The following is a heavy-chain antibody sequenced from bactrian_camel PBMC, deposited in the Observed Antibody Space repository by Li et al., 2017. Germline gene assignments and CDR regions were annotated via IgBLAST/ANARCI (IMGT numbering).Heavy chain of an antibody. V-gene: IGHV3S40*01. CDR3: NAKCPTSWTLLDY. CDR2: INSPGGSA. Sequence: VQLVESGGGLVQPGGSLRLTCLFSGSLFSNYDMSWLRQAPGKGLEWVSSINSPGGSAYYDDSLKGRFTISRDNAKNMVYLQMNRLNTEDTAVYYCNAKCPTSWTLLDYWGQGTQVTVS. CDR1: GSLFSNYD. J-gene: IGHJ4*01. D-gene: IGHD1*01.